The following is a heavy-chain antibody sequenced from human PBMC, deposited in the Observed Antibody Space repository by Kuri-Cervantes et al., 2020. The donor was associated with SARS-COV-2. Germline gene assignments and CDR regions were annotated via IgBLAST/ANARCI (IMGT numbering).Heavy chain of an antibody. D-gene: IGHD4-17*01. CDR2: IGPSGTTK. CDR1: GFIFSDYY. J-gene: IGHJ4*02. CDR3: ARGGYGDYGGQAFDY. V-gene: IGHV3-11*04. Sequence: GGSLRLSCTASGFIFSDYYMTWIRQAPGKGLEWVSNIGPSGTTKYYADSVKGRFTISRDNAKNSLYLQMSSLRAEDTAVYYCARGGYGDYGGQAFDYWGQGTLVTVSS.